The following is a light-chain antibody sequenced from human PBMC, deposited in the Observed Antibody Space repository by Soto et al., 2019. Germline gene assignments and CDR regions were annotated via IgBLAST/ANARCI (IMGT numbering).Light chain of an antibody. CDR1: SSNIGSNY. V-gene: IGLV1-47*01. CDR3: AAWDDSLSVNYV. J-gene: IGLJ1*01. CDR2: RNN. Sequence: QSVLTQPPSASAIPGQRVTISCSGSSSNIGSNYVFWYQQLPGTATKMVIYRNNQRPSGVPSRFSGSRCGTSGYLAISGLRSEDEADDYCAAWDDSLSVNYVFGTGTKVTV.